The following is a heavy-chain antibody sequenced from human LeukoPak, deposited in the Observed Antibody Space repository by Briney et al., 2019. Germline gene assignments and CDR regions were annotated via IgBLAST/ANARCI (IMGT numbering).Heavy chain of an antibody. J-gene: IGHJ4*02. CDR3: ARDFLDSSSYYFDY. CDR2: ISYDGSNK. CDR1: GFTFSSYA. Sequence: PGGSLRLSCAASGFTFSSYAMHWVRQAPGKGLEWVAVISYDGSNKYYADSVKGRFTISRDNSKNTLYLQMNSLRAEDTAVYYCARDFLDSSSYYFDYWGQGTLVTVSS. V-gene: IGHV3-30-3*01. D-gene: IGHD6-6*01.